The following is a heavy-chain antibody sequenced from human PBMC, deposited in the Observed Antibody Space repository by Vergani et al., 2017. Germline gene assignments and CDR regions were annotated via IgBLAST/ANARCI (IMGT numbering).Heavy chain of an antibody. CDR1: GFTFSSYN. D-gene: IGHD4-17*01. V-gene: IGHV3-48*01. Sequence: EVQLVESGGGLAQPGGSLRLSCAAPGFTFSSYNMNWVRQAPGKGLEWLSYISSSSSSIYYADSVKGRFTISRDNAKNSLNLQMNSLRAEDTAVYYCARGSTVTTLYFYYGMDVWGQGTTVTVSS. CDR3: ARGSTVTTLYFYYGMDV. J-gene: IGHJ6*02. CDR2: ISSSSSSI.